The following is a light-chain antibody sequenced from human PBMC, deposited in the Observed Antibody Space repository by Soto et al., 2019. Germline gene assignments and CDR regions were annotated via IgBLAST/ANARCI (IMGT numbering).Light chain of an antibody. CDR3: QQSNSYPLT. CDR1: QSISVW. V-gene: IGKV1-5*03. Sequence: DIQMTQSPSTLSASVGDRVTITCRASQSISVWLAWYQQKPGKAPNLLIYKASTLESGVPSRFSGSGSGTEFTITSSSLQTDDFATYYCQQSNSYPLTIGGGTKVEIK. J-gene: IGKJ4*01. CDR2: KAS.